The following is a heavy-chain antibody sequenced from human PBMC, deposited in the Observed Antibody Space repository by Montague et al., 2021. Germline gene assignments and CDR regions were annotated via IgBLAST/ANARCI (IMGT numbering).Heavy chain of an antibody. CDR2: ISYSERT. J-gene: IGHJ3*02. CDR3: ARDTTTDGFDI. CDR1: GGSISNYF. D-gene: IGHD1-1*01. V-gene: IGHV4-59*13. Sequence: SETLSLTCTASGGSISNYFWTWIRQPPGKGLEWIGFISYSERTNFNPSLKSRVTISLDTSKNQFSLNLSSVTAADTAVYYCARDTTTDGFDIWGQGTMVTVSS.